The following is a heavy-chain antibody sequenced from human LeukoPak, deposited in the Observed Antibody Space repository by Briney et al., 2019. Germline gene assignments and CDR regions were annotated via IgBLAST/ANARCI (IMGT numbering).Heavy chain of an antibody. CDR3: ARVGSSGWDDAFDI. D-gene: IGHD6-19*01. Sequence: PSETLSLTCTVSGGSISDYSWSWIRQPPGKGLEWIGYIYYRGTTNYNPSLKSRVTISLDTSKRQFSLMLSSVTAADTAIYYCARVGSSGWDDAFDIWGQGTMVTVSS. CDR1: GGSISDYS. CDR2: IYYRGTT. V-gene: IGHV4-59*13. J-gene: IGHJ3*02.